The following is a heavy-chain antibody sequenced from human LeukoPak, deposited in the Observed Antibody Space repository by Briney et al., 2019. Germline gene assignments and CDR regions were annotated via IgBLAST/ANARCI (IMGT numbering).Heavy chain of an antibody. CDR1: GFTFDDYA. CDR3: AKAFPMDTAAFDI. J-gene: IGHJ3*02. D-gene: IGHD5-18*01. Sequence: GRSLRLSCAASGFTFDDYAMHWVRQAPGKGLEWVSGISWNSGRIGYVDCVKGRFTISRDNAKNSLYLQMNSLRAEDTALYYCAKAFPMDTAAFDIWGQGTMVTVSS. V-gene: IGHV3-9*01. CDR2: ISWNSGRI.